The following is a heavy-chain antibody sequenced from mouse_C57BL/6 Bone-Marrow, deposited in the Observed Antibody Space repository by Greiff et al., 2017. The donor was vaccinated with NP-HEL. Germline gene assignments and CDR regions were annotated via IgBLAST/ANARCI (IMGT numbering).Heavy chain of an antibody. D-gene: IGHD4-1*01. V-gene: IGHV7-3*01. CDR3: ARCFTGAPAWFAY. Sequence: DVMLVESGGGLVQPGGSLSLSCAASGFTFTDYYMSWVRQPPGKALEWLGFIRNKANGYTTEYSASVKGRFTISRDNSQSILYLQMNALRAEDSATYYCARCFTGAPAWFAYWGQGTLVTVSA. CDR1: GFTFTDYY. CDR2: IRNKANGYTT. J-gene: IGHJ3*01.